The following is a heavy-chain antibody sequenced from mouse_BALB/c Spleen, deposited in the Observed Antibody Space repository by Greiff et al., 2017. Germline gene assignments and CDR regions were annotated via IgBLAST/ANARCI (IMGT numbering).Heavy chain of an antibody. CDR1: GYSITSDYA. V-gene: IGHV3-2*02. Sequence: EVQGVESGPGLVKPSQSLSLTCTVTGYSITSDYAWNWIRQFPGNKLEWMGYISYSGSTSYNPSLKSRISITRDTSKNQFFLQLNSVTTEDTATYYCARHRAYWGQGTLVTVSA. CDR3: ARHRAY. D-gene: IGHD2-14*01. J-gene: IGHJ3*01. CDR2: ISYSGST.